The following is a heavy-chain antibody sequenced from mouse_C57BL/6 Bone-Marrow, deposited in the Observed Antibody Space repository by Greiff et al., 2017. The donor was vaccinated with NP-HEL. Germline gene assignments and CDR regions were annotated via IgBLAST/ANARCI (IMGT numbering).Heavy chain of an antibody. CDR1: GYTFTNYW. J-gene: IGHJ2*01. Sequence: VQLQQSGAELVRPGTSVKMSCKASGYTFTNYWIGWAKQRPGHGLEWIGDIYPGGGYTNYNEKSKGKATLTADKSSSTAYMQFSSLTSKDSAIYYCARGDSSGYPFDYWGQGTTLTVSS. CDR3: ARGDSSGYPFDY. CDR2: IYPGGGYT. D-gene: IGHD3-2*02. V-gene: IGHV1-63*01.